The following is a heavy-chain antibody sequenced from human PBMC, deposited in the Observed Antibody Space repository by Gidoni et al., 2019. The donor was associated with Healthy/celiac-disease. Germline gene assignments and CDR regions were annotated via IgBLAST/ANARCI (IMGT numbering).Heavy chain of an antibody. J-gene: IGHJ5*02. V-gene: IGHV3-48*01. CDR2: ISSSSTI. CDR1: GFTSSSSS. Sequence: EVQLVESGGGLVQPGGSLRLSCAASGFTSSSSSMNWVRQAPGKGLEWVSYISSSSTIYYADSVKGRFTISRDNAKNSLYLQMNSLRAEDTAVYYCARDGAFYGRSWFDPWGQGTLVTVSS. CDR3: ARDGAFYGRSWFDP. D-gene: IGHD3-10*01.